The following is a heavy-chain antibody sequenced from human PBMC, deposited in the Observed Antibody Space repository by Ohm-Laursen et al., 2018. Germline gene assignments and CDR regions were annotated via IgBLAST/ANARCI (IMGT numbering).Heavy chain of an antibody. Sequence: TLSLTCTVSGGSFNNYHWSWIRQPAGKGLEWIGQIHSTGTTNYNPSLESRVTMSVDTSKNQFSLKLTSVTAADTAVYYCARGGIAARLQHWGQGTLVTVSS. V-gene: IGHV4-4*07. CDR2: IHSTGTT. CDR1: GGSFNNYH. J-gene: IGHJ1*01. D-gene: IGHD6-13*01. CDR3: ARGGIAARLQH.